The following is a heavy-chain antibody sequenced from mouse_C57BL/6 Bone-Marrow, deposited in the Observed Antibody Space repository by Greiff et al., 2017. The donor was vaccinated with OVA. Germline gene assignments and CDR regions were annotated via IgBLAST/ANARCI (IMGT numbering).Heavy chain of an antibody. CDR2: INPSSGYT. D-gene: IGHD2-5*01. V-gene: IGHV1-7*01. Sequence: QVQLQQSGAELAKPGASVKLSCKASGYTFTSYWMHWVNQRPGQGLEWIGYINPSSGYTKYNQKFKDKATLTADKSSSTAYMQLISLTYEDSAVYYCARFFYSNSLDYWGQGTTLTVSS. CDR3: ARFFYSNSLDY. CDR1: GYTFTSYW. J-gene: IGHJ2*01.